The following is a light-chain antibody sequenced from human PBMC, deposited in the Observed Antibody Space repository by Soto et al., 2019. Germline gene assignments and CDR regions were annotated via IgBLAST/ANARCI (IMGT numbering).Light chain of an antibody. CDR2: AAS. J-gene: IGKJ3*01. Sequence: DIQMTQSPPSLSASVGDRVTITCRASQSISRYLNWYQRKVGKAPKLLIYAASSLQSGVPSRLSGSGSGTDFTLTISSLQREDFAAYYCQQRHSTPLTFGPGTKVDIK. CDR1: QSISRY. CDR3: QQRHSTPLT. V-gene: IGKV1-39*01.